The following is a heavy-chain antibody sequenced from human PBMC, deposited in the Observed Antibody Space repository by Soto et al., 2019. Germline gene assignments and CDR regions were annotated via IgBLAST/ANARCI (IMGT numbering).Heavy chain of an antibody. CDR1: GFTFNGAW. CDR2: VKSKVDGETI. J-gene: IGHJ4*02. V-gene: IGHV3-15*07. D-gene: IGHD3-16*01. Sequence: EVPLVESGGGLVEPGGSLRLSCAASGFTFNGAWMNWVRQGPGKGLEWVGRVKSKVDGETIDYAAPVKGRFTISRDDSRNMVYLQMNSLSTEDTAMYYCSADLPDWGAYAFDYWGQGALVTVSS. CDR3: SADLPDWGAYAFDY.